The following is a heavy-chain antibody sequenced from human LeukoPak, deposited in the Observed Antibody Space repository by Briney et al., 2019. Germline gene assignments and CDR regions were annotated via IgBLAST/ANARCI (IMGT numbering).Heavy chain of an antibody. J-gene: IGHJ4*02. Sequence: GGSLRLSCAASGFTFDDYAMHWVRQAPGKGLEWVSGISWNSGSIGYADSVKGRFTISRDNAKNSLYLQMNSLRAEDTALYYCATSTMTTGPYPPPKYLYWGPGTLVTVSS. CDR3: ATSTMTTGPYPPPKYLY. D-gene: IGHD1-1*01. V-gene: IGHV3-9*01. CDR2: ISWNSGSI. CDR1: GFTFDDYA.